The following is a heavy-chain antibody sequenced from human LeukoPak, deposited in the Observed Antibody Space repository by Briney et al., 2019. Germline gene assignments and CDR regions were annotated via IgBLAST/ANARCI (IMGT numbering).Heavy chain of an antibody. D-gene: IGHD6-13*01. CDR1: GGSNSSSSYY. CDR2: IYYSGST. CDR3: ARPSSSWYNWFDP. Sequence: SETLSLTCTVSGGSNSSSSYYWGWIRQPPGKGLEGFGSIYYSGSTYYNPCLKSRVTISVDRSKTQFSPTASSVTAADTAVYYCARPSSSWYNWFDPWGQGTLVTVSS. J-gene: IGHJ5*02. V-gene: IGHV4-39*01.